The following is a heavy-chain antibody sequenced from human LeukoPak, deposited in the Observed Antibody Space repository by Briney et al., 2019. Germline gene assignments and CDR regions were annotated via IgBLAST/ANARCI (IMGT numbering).Heavy chain of an antibody. CDR2: IHDSGST. J-gene: IGHJ4*02. V-gene: IGHV4-4*02. CDR1: GASISSTYW. Sequence: RTSGTLSLTCAVSGASISSTYWSTWVRQPPGKGLEWIGEIHDSGSTNYNPSLKSRVTISVDTSKNQFSLKLCSVTAADTAVCYCARVLCSSTSCRKGALDYWGQGTLVTVSS. D-gene: IGHD2-2*01. CDR3: ARVLCSSTSCRKGALDY.